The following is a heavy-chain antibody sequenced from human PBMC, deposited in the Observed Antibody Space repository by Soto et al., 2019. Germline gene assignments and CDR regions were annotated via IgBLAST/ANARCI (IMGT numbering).Heavy chain of an antibody. Sequence: EVQLVESGGGLVHPGGSLRLSCAASGFTFSSYWMHWVRQAPGKGLVHVSRIRGDGGYTDHAESVKGRSTISRDNAKNTLYLQMNSLRVEDTAVYYCGRDHYGFNSIDYWGQGTLVTVSS. D-gene: IGHD4-17*01. CDR3: GRDHYGFNSIDY. CDR1: GFTFSSYW. CDR2: IRGDGGYT. J-gene: IGHJ4*02. V-gene: IGHV3-74*01.